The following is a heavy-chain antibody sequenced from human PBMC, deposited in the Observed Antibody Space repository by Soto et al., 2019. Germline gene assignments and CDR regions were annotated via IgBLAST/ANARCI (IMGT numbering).Heavy chain of an antibody. D-gene: IGHD5-12*01. V-gene: IGHV3-23*01. Sequence: GGSLRLSCATSGFTFTNYAMTWVRQGPGKGLEWVSSISAGGVSTYFADSVKGRFTISRDNSKNTLFLHMTSLRAEDTAVYYCAKMYRGCSGYIQSWGQGTLVTVSS. CDR1: GFTFTNYA. CDR3: AKMYRGCSGYIQS. CDR2: ISAGGVST. J-gene: IGHJ5*02.